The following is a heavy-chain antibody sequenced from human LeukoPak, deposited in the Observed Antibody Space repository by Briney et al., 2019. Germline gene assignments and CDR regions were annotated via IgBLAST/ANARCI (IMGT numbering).Heavy chain of an antibody. J-gene: IGHJ4*02. CDR1: GFTFSSYS. Sequence: GGSLRLSCAASGFTFSSYSMNWVRQAPGKGLEWVSSISSSSSYIYYADSVKGRFTTSRDNAKNSLYLQMNSLRAEDTAVYYCAREFHSSGWYGTYFDYWGQGTLVTVSS. V-gene: IGHV3-21*01. CDR3: AREFHSSGWYGTYFDY. D-gene: IGHD6-19*01. CDR2: ISSSSSYI.